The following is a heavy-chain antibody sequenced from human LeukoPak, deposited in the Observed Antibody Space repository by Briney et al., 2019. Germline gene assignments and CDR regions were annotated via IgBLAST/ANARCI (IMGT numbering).Heavy chain of an antibody. D-gene: IGHD1-7*01. CDR1: GYTFTSYD. Sequence: ASVKVSCKAPGYTFTSYDINWVRQATGQGLEWMGWMNPSSGNTGYAQKFQGRVTMTRNTSISTAYMELSSLRSEDTAVYYCARAPSITGTTPPGYWGQGTLVTVSS. CDR2: MNPSSGNT. CDR3: ARAPSITGTTPPGY. V-gene: IGHV1-8*01. J-gene: IGHJ4*02.